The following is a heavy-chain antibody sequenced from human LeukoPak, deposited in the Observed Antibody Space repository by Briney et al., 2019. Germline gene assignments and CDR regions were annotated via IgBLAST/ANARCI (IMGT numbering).Heavy chain of an antibody. V-gene: IGHV4-61*01. CDR2: IYYSGST. CDR3: ARIPPRRSRIYFDY. CDR1: GGSISSGSYY. J-gene: IGHJ4*02. D-gene: IGHD1-14*01. Sequence: NPSETLSLTCTVSGGSISSGSYYWSWIRQPPGKGLEWIGYIYYSGSTNYNPSLKCRVTISVDTSKNQFSLKLSSVTAADTAVYYCARIPPRRSRIYFDYWGQGTLVTVSS.